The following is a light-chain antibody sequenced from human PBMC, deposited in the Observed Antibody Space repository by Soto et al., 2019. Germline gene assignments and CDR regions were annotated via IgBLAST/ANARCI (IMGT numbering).Light chain of an antibody. V-gene: IGKV1-13*02. J-gene: IGKJ5*01. Sequence: AIQLTQSPSSLSASVGDRVTITCRASQDIRGALAWYQQKPGKAPKMLIYDVSTLESGVPLRFSGSSSGTDFTLTISSLQPVDSATYYCQQFNSYPITFGQGTRLEIK. CDR3: QQFNSYPIT. CDR1: QDIRGA. CDR2: DVS.